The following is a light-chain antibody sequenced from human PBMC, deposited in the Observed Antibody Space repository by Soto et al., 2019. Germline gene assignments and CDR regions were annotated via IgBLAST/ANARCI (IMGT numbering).Light chain of an antibody. CDR2: GAS. CDR1: QSVHFNY. CDR3: QQYGRLPIT. V-gene: IGKV3-20*01. Sequence: VLTQSPGTLSLSPGERATLSCRASQSVHFNYLAWYQQKPGQAPRLLIYGASSRATGIPDRFRGSGSGTDFTLTISRLEPEDFAVYYCQQYGRLPITFGQGTRLEIK. J-gene: IGKJ5*01.